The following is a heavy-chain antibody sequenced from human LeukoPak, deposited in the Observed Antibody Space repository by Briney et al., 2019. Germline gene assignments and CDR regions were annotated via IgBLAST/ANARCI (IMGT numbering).Heavy chain of an antibody. D-gene: IGHD3-3*01. CDR1: GGSVINTNW. V-gene: IGHV4-4*02. CDR3: AREGGFYPPLDY. J-gene: IGHJ4*02. CDR2: VHLDGRT. Sequence: SETLSLTCGVSGGSVINTNWWTWVRQPPGKGLEWIGEVHLDGRTNYNPSLESRLTMSVDVSGNQVSLKLTYVTAADTAVYYCAREGGFYPPLDYSGQGTLVTASS.